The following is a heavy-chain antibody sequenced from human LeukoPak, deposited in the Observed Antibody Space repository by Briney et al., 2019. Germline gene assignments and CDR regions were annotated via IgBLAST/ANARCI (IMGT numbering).Heavy chain of an antibody. CDR3: ARDPYGDYLSDY. CDR1: GFTFSSYG. D-gene: IGHD4-17*01. CDR2: IWYDRSTK. Sequence: GRSLRLSCAASGFTFSSYGMHWVRQAPGKGLEWVAVIWYDRSTKYYADSVKGRFTISRDNSKNTLYLQMNSLRAEDTAVYYCARDPYGDYLSDYWGQGTLVTVSS. V-gene: IGHV3-33*01. J-gene: IGHJ4*02.